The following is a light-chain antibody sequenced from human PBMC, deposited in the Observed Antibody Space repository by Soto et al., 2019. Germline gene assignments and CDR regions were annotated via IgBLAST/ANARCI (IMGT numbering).Light chain of an antibody. Sequence: EIVLTQSPGTLSLSPGERATLSCRASQSITSSYLAWYQQKPGQAPRLLIYGASRRATDIPDRFSGSGSGTDFTLTISRLEPEEFAVYYCQLYDSSSYTFGQGTKLEIK. CDR3: QLYDSSSYT. CDR1: QSITSSY. J-gene: IGKJ2*01. CDR2: GAS. V-gene: IGKV3-20*01.